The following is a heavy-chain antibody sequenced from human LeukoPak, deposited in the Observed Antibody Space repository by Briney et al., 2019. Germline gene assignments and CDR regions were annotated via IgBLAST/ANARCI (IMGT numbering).Heavy chain of an antibody. J-gene: IGHJ4*02. Sequence: PGGSLRLSCAASGFTFSSYAMSWVRQAPGEGLECVSAISGSGGSTYYADSVKGRFTISRDNSKNTLYLQMNSLRAEDTAVYYCARDRGGRYSAIDYWGQGTLVTVSS. V-gene: IGHV3-23*01. CDR3: ARDRGGRYSAIDY. CDR1: GFTFSSYA. D-gene: IGHD1-26*01. CDR2: ISGSGGST.